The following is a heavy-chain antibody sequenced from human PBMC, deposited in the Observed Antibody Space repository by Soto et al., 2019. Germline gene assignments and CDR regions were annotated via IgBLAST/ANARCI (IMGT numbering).Heavy chain of an antibody. CDR3: ARDTHYDFWSGPRYYYYGMDV. Sequence: GGSLRLSCAASGFTFSSYSMNWVRQAPGKGLEWVSSISSSSSYIYYADSVKGRFTISRDNAKNSLHLQMNSLRAEDTAVYYCARDTHYDFWSGPRYYYYGMDVWGQGTTVTVSS. J-gene: IGHJ6*02. V-gene: IGHV3-21*01. D-gene: IGHD3-3*01. CDR2: ISSSSSYI. CDR1: GFTFSSYS.